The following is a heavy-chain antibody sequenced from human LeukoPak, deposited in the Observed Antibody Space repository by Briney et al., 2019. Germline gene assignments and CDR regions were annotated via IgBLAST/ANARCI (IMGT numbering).Heavy chain of an antibody. J-gene: IGHJ5*02. Sequence: SQTLSLTCAISGDSVSSNSVTWNWIRQSPSRGLEWLGRTYYRSTWYNDYAVSVRGRITVNPDTSKNQFSLHLNSVTPEDTAVYYCARRLTQYDCFDPWGQGILVTVSP. CDR1: GDSVSSNSVT. CDR2: TYYRSTWYN. D-gene: IGHD2-2*01. V-gene: IGHV6-1*01. CDR3: ARRLTQYDCFDP.